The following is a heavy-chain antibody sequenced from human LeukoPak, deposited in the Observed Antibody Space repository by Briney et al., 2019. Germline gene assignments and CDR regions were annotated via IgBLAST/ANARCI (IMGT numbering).Heavy chain of an antibody. CDR2: MNPKSGNT. CDR3: ARGRGHILGYCSSTSCYRPDYYYYMDV. Sequence: GASVKDCCKASAYTFTSYDINWVRQATVQGIEWIGWMNPKSGNTGYAQKFQGRVTMTRNTSISTGYMELSRLRSEDTAVYYCARGRGHILGYCSSTSCYRPDYYYYMDVWGKGTTVTVSS. CDR1: AYTFTSYD. V-gene: IGHV1-8*01. J-gene: IGHJ6*03. D-gene: IGHD2-2*01.